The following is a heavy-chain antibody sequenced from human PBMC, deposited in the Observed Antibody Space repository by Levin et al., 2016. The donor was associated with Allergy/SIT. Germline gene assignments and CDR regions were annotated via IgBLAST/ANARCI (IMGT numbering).Heavy chain of an antibody. Sequence: VRQMPGKGLECMGIIYPGDSDTRYSPSFQGQVTISADKSIDTAYLQWSRLKASDTAMYYCAKVLWFGESREYYFETWGQGTPVTVSS. V-gene: IGHV5-51*01. CDR2: IYPGDSDT. D-gene: IGHD3-10*01. CDR3: AKVLWFGESREYYFET. J-gene: IGHJ4*02.